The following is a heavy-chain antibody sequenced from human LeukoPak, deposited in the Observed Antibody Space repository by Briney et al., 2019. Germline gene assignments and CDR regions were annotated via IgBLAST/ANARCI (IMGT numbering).Heavy chain of an antibody. V-gene: IGHV1-2*06. CDR3: ARELITMVRGVTPFDY. CDR1: GYTFTGYY. J-gene: IGHJ4*02. CDR2: INPNSGGT. D-gene: IGHD3-10*01. Sequence: ASVKVSCKASGYTFTGYYMHWVRQAPGQGLEWMGRINPNSGGTNYAQKFQGRVTMTRDTSISTAYMELSRLRSDDTAVYYCARELITMVRGVTPFDYWGQGTPVTVSS.